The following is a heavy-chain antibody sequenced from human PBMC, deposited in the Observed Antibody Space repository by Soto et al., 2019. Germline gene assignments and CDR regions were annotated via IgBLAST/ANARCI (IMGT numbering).Heavy chain of an antibody. CDR1: CGTFSRYA. CDR2: IIPILGTA. D-gene: IGHD2-2*01. J-gene: IGHJ4*02. V-gene: IGHV1-69*01. CDR3: ARDREDIVVGPAAD. Sequence: QVQLVQSGAEVKKPGSSVKVACKASCGTFSRYAISWVRQAPGQGLPWMGGIIPILGTANYAQKFQDRVTITEEECTSTAYMALSSLRSEETAVYYCARDREDIVVGPAADWGQGTLVTVSS.